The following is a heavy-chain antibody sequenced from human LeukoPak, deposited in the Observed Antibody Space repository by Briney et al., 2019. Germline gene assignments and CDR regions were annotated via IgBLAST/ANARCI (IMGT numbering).Heavy chain of an antibody. CDR3: ARDLGYSGFDWAP. Sequence: SETLSLTCTVSGYSIISGHYWGWIRQPPGKRLEWIGSIYSSGNTYYNPTLKSRLTISVDTSKNQFSMNLTSVTAADAAVYYCARDLGYSGFDWAPWGQGTLVTVSS. CDR1: GYSIISGHY. J-gene: IGHJ5*02. D-gene: IGHD5-12*01. CDR2: IYSSGNT. V-gene: IGHV4-38-2*02.